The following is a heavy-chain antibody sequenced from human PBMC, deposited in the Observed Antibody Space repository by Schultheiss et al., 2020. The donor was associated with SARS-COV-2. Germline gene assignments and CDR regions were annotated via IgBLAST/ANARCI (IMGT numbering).Heavy chain of an antibody. D-gene: IGHD2-21*01. Sequence: SENLSLTCTVSGGSVRSGSYYWSWIRQPPGKGLEWIGYIYYSGSTNYNPSLKSRVTISVDTSKNQFSLKLSSVTAAETAVYYCARGAYAFDIWGQGTMVTVSS. CDR1: GGSVRSGSYY. CDR3: ARGAYAFDI. CDR2: IYYSGST. J-gene: IGHJ3*02. V-gene: IGHV4-61*01.